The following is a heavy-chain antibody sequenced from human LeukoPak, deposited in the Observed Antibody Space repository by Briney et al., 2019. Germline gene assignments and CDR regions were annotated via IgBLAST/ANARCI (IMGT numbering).Heavy chain of an antibody. CDR2: IYYSGST. CDR3: ARQDSSSPYYYYGMDV. V-gene: IGHV4-39*01. CDR1: GGSISSSSYY. J-gene: IGHJ6*02. Sequence: PSETLSLTCTVSGGSISSSSYYWGWIRRPPGKGLEWIGSIYYSGSTYYNPSLKSRVTISVDTSKNQFSLKLSSVTAADTAVYCCARQDSSSPYYYYGMDVWGQGTTVTVSS. D-gene: IGHD6-6*01.